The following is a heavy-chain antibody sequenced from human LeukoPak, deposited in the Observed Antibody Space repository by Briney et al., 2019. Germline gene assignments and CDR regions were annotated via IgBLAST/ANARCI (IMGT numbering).Heavy chain of an antibody. J-gene: IGHJ6*02. D-gene: IGHD2-8*01. CDR2: IYYSGST. V-gene: IGHV4-59*12. CDR1: GGSISSYY. CDR3: ARGFKAVSYVYYYYGMDV. Sequence: SETLSLTCTVSGGSISSYYWSWIRQPPGKGLEWIGYIYYSGSTNYNPSLKSRVTISVDTSKNQFSLKLSSVTAADTAVYYCARGFKAVSYVYYYYGMDVWGQGTTVTVSS.